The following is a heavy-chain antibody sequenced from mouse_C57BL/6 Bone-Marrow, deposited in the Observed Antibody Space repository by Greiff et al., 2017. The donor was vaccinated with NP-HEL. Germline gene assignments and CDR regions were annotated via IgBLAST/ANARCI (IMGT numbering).Heavy chain of an antibody. J-gene: IGHJ1*03. Sequence: VQLQQSGTVLARPGASVKMSCKTSGYTFTSYWMHWVKQRPGQGLEWIGAIYPGNSDTSYNQKFKGKAKLTAVTSASTAYMELSSLTNEDSAVYYCTRDDGYYLYWYFDGWGTGTTVTVSS. CDR3: TRDDGYYLYWYFDG. CDR1: GYTFTSYW. V-gene: IGHV1-5*01. CDR2: IYPGNSDT. D-gene: IGHD2-3*01.